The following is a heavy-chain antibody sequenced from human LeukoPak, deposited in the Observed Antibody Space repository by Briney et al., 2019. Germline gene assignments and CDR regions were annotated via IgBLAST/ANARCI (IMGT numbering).Heavy chain of an antibody. CDR1: GFTLSSYA. CDR3: ARCLSDGDYYFYYYYGMDV. V-gene: IGHV4-59*01. J-gene: IGHJ6*02. D-gene: IGHD4-17*01. Sequence: GSLRLSCAASGFTLSSYAMSWIRQPPGKGLEWIGYIYYSGSTNYNPSLKSRVTISVDTSKNQFSLKLSSVTAADTAVYYCARCLSDGDYYFYYYYGMDVWGQGTTVTVSS. CDR2: IYYSGST.